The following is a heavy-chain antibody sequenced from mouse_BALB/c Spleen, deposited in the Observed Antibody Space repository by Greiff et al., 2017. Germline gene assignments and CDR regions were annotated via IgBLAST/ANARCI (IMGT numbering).Heavy chain of an antibody. D-gene: IGHD1-1*01. CDR3: TRGDYGSRYFDV. CDR1: GYTFTSYT. Sequence: QVQLKQSAAELARPGASVKMSCKASGYTFTSYTMHWVKQRPGQGLEWIGYINPSSGYTEYNQKFKDKTTLTADKSSSTAYMQLSSLTSEDSAVYYCTRGDYGSRYFDVWGAGTTVTVSS. CDR2: INPSSGYT. J-gene: IGHJ1*01. V-gene: IGHV1-4*02.